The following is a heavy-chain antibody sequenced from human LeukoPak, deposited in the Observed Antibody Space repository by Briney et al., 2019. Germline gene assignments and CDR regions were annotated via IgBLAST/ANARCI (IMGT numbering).Heavy chain of an antibody. Sequence: GGSLRLSCAASGFTFSTYGMHWVRQAPGKGLEWVAVTSYDGSHKNYADSVKGRFTISRDNSKNTLELQMSSLRAEDTAVYYCAKDQDSYGLDFWGQGTLVTVSS. CDR3: AKDQDSYGLDF. V-gene: IGHV3-30*18. J-gene: IGHJ4*02. CDR1: GFTFSTYG. CDR2: TSYDGSHK. D-gene: IGHD5-18*01.